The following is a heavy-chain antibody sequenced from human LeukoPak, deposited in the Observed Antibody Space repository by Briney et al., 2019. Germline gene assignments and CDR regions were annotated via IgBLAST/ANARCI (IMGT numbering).Heavy chain of an antibody. J-gene: IGHJ4*02. CDR2: ISYDGRNK. Sequence: PGGSLRLSCVVSRFTFSSYAMHWVRQAPGKGLEWVAFISYDGRNKNYVDSVKGRFTISRDNAKNSLYLQMNSLRAEDTAIYYCTRVGYIDEGIDYWGQGTLVTVSS. V-gene: IGHV3-30*04. CDR1: RFTFSSYA. D-gene: IGHD5-24*01. CDR3: TRVGYIDEGIDY.